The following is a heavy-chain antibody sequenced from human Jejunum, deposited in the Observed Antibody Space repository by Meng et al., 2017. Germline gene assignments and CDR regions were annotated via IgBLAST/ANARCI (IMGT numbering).Heavy chain of an antibody. J-gene: IGHJ4*02. V-gene: IGHV3-23*01. CDR3: AIDSSIGSAGRFC. CDR2: ISKSGDSA. CDR1: GFTVSDHY. D-gene: IGHD6-13*01. Sequence: GESLKISCVVSGFTVSDHYMDWFRQAPGKGLEWVSVISKSGDSADYADSVKGRFTISRDNSKNTLYLQMNSLRAEDTAIYYCAIDSSIGSAGRFCWGQGTQVTVSS.